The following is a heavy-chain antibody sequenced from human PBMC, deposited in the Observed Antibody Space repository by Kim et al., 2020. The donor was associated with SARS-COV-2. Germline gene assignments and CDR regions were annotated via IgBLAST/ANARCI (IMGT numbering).Heavy chain of an antibody. Sequence: SETLSLTCTVSGGSISSYYWSWIRQPPGKGLEWIGYIYYSGSTNYNPSLKSRVTISVDTSKNQFSLKLSSVTAADTAVYYCARGGVPAAEYNWFDPWGQGTLVTVSS. CDR3: ARGGVPAAEYNWFDP. J-gene: IGHJ5*02. CDR2: IYYSGST. CDR1: GGSISSYY. D-gene: IGHD2-2*01. V-gene: IGHV4-59*13.